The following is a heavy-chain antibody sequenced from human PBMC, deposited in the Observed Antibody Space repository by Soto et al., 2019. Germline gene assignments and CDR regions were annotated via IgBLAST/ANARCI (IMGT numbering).Heavy chain of an antibody. J-gene: IGHJ6*02. CDR1: GFTFTTYA. CDR2: ISNGGRST. V-gene: IGHV3-23*01. Sequence: VQLLESGGGLVQPGGSLRLSCVASGFTFTTYAMSWVRQAPGEGVEWVTSISNGGRSTYYADFVKGRFTISRDNSKNTLNLQMNSLRAEDTAVYYCVKDLGSTGSNGDYFYGLDVWGQGTTVTVSS. D-gene: IGHD1-1*01. CDR3: VKDLGSTGSNGDYFYGLDV.